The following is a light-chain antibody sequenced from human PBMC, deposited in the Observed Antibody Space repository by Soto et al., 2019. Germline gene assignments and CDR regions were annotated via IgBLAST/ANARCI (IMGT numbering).Light chain of an antibody. Sequence: IRMTQSPSSLSASTGDRVTITCRASQGISSYLAWYQQKPGKAPKLLIYAASTLQSGVPSRFSGSGSGTDFSLTISSLQPEDVATYYCQKYNGAPWTFGQGTKVDIK. CDR3: QKYNGAPWT. CDR1: QGISSY. V-gene: IGKV1-27*01. CDR2: AAS. J-gene: IGKJ1*01.